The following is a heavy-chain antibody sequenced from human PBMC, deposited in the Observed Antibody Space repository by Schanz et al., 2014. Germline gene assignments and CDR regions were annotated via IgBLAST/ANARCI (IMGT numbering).Heavy chain of an antibody. Sequence: QVQLVQSGAEVKKPGASVKVSCKASGYTFTSYGISWVRQAPGQGLEWVGWISVYTGNTKYGQKVQGRVTITADTSTNTAYMELRSLRSDDTAVYYCAKAEYDILTDSYSRLDPWGQGTLVTVSS. CDR2: ISVYTGNT. J-gene: IGHJ5*02. V-gene: IGHV1-18*01. D-gene: IGHD3-9*01. CDR1: GYTFTSYG. CDR3: AKAEYDILTDSYSRLDP.